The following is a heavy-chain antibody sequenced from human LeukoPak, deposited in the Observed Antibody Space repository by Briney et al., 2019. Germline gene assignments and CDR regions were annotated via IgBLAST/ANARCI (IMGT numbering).Heavy chain of an antibody. CDR1: GFNFNHNW. CDR3: ARDVLAAGATGTFDI. V-gene: IGHV3-7*03. D-gene: IGHD1-14*01. Sequence: GGSLRLSCAVSGFNFNHNWLSWVRQAPGKGLEWVANIKQDGTEKFYVDSVKGRFTISKDSAKNSLYLQMNSLRAEDTAVYYCARDVLAAGATGTFDIWGQGTMVTVS. J-gene: IGHJ3*02. CDR2: IKQDGTEK.